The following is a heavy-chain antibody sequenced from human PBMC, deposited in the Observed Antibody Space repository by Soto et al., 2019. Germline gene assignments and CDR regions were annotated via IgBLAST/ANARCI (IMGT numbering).Heavy chain of an antibody. CDR2: INHSGST. J-gene: IGHJ6*02. D-gene: IGHD3-10*01. Sequence: SETLSLTCAVYGGSFSGYYWSWIRQPPGKGLEWIGEINHSGSTNYNPSLKSRVTISVDTSKNQFSPKLSSVTAADTAVYYCARATRRMVRGVITNYYYYGMDVWGQGTTVTVSS. CDR3: ARATRRMVRGVITNYYYYGMDV. CDR1: GGSFSGYY. V-gene: IGHV4-34*01.